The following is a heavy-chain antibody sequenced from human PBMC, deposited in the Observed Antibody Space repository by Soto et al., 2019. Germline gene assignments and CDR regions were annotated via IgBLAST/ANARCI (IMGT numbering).Heavy chain of an antibody. V-gene: IGHV3-30-3*01. D-gene: IGHD3-9*01. Sequence: QVQLVESGGGVVQPGRSLRLSCAASGFTFSSYAMHWVRQAPGKGLEWVAVISYDGSNKYYADSVKGRFTISRDNSKNTLYLQMNSLRAEDTAVYYCAREIRYFDWFHYYGMDVW. CDR3: AREIRYFDWFHYYGMDV. J-gene: IGHJ6*01. CDR1: GFTFSSYA. CDR2: ISYDGSNK.